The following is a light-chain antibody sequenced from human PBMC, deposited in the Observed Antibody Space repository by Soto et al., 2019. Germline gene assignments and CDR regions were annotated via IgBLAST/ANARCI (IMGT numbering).Light chain of an antibody. CDR3: QQYNKWPQ. V-gene: IGKV3-15*01. Sequence: EIEMTQSPGTLSVSPGERATLFCRASQSVSNKLAWYQQKPGQAPRLIIYGASTRATGIPARFSGSGSGTDFTLTISSLQSEDFAIYYCQQYNKWPQFGGGTKVEIK. J-gene: IGKJ4*02. CDR1: QSVSNK. CDR2: GAS.